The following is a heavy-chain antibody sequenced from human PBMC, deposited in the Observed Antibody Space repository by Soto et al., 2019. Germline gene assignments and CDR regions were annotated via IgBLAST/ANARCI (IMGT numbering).Heavy chain of an antibody. CDR3: AKDQRSPSI. Sequence: GGSLRLSCAASGFTFSSCAMSWVRQAPGKGLEWVSTLSGGGGTYYADSVKGRFTISRDNSKNTLYLLMTSLSAEDTAVYYCAKDQRSPSIWGQGTLVTVSS. CDR1: GFTFSSCA. V-gene: IGHV3-23*01. J-gene: IGHJ4*02. CDR2: LSGGGGT. D-gene: IGHD3-3*02.